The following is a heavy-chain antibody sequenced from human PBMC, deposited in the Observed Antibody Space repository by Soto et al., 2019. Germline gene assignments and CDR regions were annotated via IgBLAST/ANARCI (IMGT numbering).Heavy chain of an antibody. CDR2: INPNSGGP. D-gene: IGHD1-7*01. Sequence: GXSVKMVCKTSGHPFTKYNMPWVRDGPGQGLEWMGWINPNSGGPIAAQKFQGRVTMKRDTSISTAYLELSRLRSDDTPVYYCARAGTTSFDYWRHGT. CDR1: GHPFTKYN. J-gene: IGHJ4*01. V-gene: IGHV1-2*02. CDR3: ARAGTTSFDY.